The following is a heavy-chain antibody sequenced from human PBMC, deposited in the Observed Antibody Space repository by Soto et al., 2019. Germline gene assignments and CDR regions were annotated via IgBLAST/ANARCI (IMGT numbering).Heavy chain of an antibody. D-gene: IGHD3-22*01. J-gene: IGHJ4*02. CDR1: GFTFSSYG. CDR2: ISKDGSTK. V-gene: IGHV3-30*18. CDR3: AKETHSSGYGSYFDY. Sequence: GGSLRLSCAASGFTFSSYGMHWVRQAPGKGLEWVAVISKDGSTKYDADSVKGRFTISRDNSKNTLYLQMNSLRAEDTAVYYCAKETHSSGYGSYFDYWGQGTLVTVSS.